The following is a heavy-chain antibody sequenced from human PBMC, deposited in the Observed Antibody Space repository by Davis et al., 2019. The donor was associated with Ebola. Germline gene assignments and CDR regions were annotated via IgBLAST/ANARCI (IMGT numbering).Heavy chain of an antibody. CDR1: GGSFSGYY. CDR2: INHSGST. D-gene: IGHD6-6*01. V-gene: IGHV4-34*10. Sequence: GSLRLSCAVYGGSFSGYYWSWIRQPPGRGLEWIGEINHSGSTNYNPSLKSRVTMTRDTSTSTVYMDLSSLRSEDTAVYYCARAPSSSYGLDVWGQGTTVTVSS. CDR3: ARAPSSSYGLDV. J-gene: IGHJ6*02.